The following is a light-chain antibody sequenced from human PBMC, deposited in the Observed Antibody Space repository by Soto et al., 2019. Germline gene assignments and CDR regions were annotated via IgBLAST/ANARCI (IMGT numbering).Light chain of an antibody. J-gene: IGKJ1*01. CDR2: DSS. V-gene: IGKV3D-15*01. CDR3: QQYNNWPST. CDR1: QSVSSY. Sequence: EIVLTQSPGTLSFSPGERATLSCRASQSVSSYLAWYQQKPGQAPRLLINDSSNRATGIPARFSGSGSGTEFTLTISSLQSEDFAVYYCQQYNNWPSTFGQGTKVDIK.